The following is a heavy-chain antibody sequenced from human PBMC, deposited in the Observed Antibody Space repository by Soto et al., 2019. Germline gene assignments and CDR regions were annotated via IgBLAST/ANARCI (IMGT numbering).Heavy chain of an antibody. V-gene: IGHV1-18*01. CDR1: GYRFTDYG. Sequence: QVQLVQSGSEVKKPGALVKVSCKTSGYRFTDYGISWVRQAPGQGLEWMGWISDYNGKTNYAQKLRGRIFMTTDTSTXTXSXEXXSLRYDATAVYFWAREGNQSGSGSYSPPRYYVMDVWGQGTTVTVSS. D-gene: IGHD3-10*01. CDR2: ISDYNGKT. J-gene: IGHJ6*02. CDR3: AREGNQSGSGSYSPPRYYVMDV.